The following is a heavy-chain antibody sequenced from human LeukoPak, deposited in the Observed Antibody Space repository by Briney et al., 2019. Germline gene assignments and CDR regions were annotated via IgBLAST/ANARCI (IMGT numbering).Heavy chain of an antibody. CDR1: GTSISGSDW. CDR2: IYHNGNT. J-gene: IGHJ5*02. V-gene: IGHV4-4*02. CDR3: AISSYYRVWFDP. Sequence: SETLSLTCTVSGTSISGSDWWNWVRQPPGKGLEWIGEIYHNGNTNYNPSLKSRVTISVDKSKNQFSLMLASVTAADTAVYYCAISSYYRVWFDPWGQGTLVTVSS. D-gene: IGHD6-6*01.